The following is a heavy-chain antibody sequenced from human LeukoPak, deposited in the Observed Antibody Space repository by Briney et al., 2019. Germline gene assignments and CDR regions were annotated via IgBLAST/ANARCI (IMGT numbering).Heavy chain of an antibody. CDR2: IYHSGRT. CDR3: ARRTTYFGWIPSESPSCFDY. CDR1: GYSISSGYY. J-gene: IGHJ4*02. Sequence: PSETLSLTCTVSGYSISSGYYWGWIRQPPGKWLEWIGNIYHSGRTYYNPSLKSRVTISVDTSKNQFSLKLSSVTAADTAVHYCARRTTYFGWIPSESPSCFDYWGQGTLVTVSS. V-gene: IGHV4-38-2*02. D-gene: IGHD3-9*01.